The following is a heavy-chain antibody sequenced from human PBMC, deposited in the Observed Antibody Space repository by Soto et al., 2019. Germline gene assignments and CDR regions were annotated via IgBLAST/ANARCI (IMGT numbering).Heavy chain of an antibody. D-gene: IGHD5-12*01. J-gene: IGHJ4*02. CDR1: GCSISSGNYC. CDR3: ARDRYSGFQFDF. Sequence: SETLSLPCDVSGCSISSGNYCWSWIRQHPGKGLEWIGYIYYSGNTYYNPSLRSRVSISIDTSKNQFSLKLSSVTAADTAVYFCARDRYSGFQFDFWGQGTLVTVSS. CDR2: IYYSGNT. V-gene: IGHV4-31*11.